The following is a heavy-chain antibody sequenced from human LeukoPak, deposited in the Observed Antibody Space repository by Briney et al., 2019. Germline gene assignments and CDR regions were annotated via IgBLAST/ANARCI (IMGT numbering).Heavy chain of an antibody. Sequence: PSQTLSLTCTVSGGSISSGSYYWSWIRQPAGKGLEWIGRIYTSGSTNYNPSLKSRVTISVDTSKNQFSLKLSSVTAADTAVYYCARDLGTTVTPFDYWGQGTLVTVSS. CDR3: ARDLGTTVTPFDY. J-gene: IGHJ4*02. V-gene: IGHV4-61*02. D-gene: IGHD4-17*01. CDR2: IYTSGST. CDR1: GGSISSGSYY.